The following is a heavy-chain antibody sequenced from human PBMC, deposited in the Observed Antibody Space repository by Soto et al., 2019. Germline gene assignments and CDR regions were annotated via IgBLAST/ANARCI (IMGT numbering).Heavy chain of an antibody. CDR3: ARRTFYSSGWSPDHYAFDI. J-gene: IGHJ3*02. CDR2: IIPIFGTA. D-gene: IGHD6-19*01. V-gene: IGHV1-69*13. Sequence: SVKVSCKASGGTFSSYAISWVRQAPGQGLEWMGGIIPIFGTANYAQKFQGIVTITADESTSTAYMELSSLSSEDTAGYYCARRTFYSSGWSPDHYAFDIWGQGTMVTVSS. CDR1: GGTFSSYA.